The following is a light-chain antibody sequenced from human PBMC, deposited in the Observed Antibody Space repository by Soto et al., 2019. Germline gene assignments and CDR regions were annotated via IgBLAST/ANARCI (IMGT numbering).Light chain of an antibody. CDR3: QQSYSTPPT. J-gene: IGKJ1*01. CDR2: AAS. CDR1: QSISSY. V-gene: IGKV1-39*01. Sequence: DIQITQSPSSLSASVGDRVTIPCRASQSISSYLNWYQQKPGKAPKLLIYAASSLQSGVPSRFSGSGSGTDFTLTISSLQPEDFATYYCQQSYSTPPTFGQGTKVDIK.